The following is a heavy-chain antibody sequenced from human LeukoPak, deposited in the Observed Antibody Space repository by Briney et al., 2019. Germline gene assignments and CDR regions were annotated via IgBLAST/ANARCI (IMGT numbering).Heavy chain of an antibody. CDR2: IYSGGTT. Sequence: GGSLRLSCAASGFTVSNNYMSWVRQAPGKGLEWVSIIYSGGTTYYADSVKGRFTISRDDSKNTLYLQMNSLKTEDTAVYYCVGTFLGYWGLGTLVTVSS. D-gene: IGHD2/OR15-2a*01. CDR1: GFTVSNNY. J-gene: IGHJ4*02. CDR3: VGTFLGY. V-gene: IGHV3-66*01.